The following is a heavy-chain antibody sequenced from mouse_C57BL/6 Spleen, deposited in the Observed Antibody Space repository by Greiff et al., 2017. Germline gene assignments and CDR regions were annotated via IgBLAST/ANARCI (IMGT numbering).Heavy chain of an antibody. V-gene: IGHV14-4*01. CDR1: GFNIKDDY. CDR3: TTFFYYGSRGNY. CDR2: IDPENGDT. J-gene: IGHJ2*01. Sequence: VQLKESGAELVRPGASVKLSCTASGFNIKDDYMHWVKQRPEQGLEWIGWIDPENGDTEYASKFQGKATITADTSSNTAYLQLSSLTSEDTAVYYCTTFFYYGSRGNYWGQGTTLTVSS. D-gene: IGHD1-1*01.